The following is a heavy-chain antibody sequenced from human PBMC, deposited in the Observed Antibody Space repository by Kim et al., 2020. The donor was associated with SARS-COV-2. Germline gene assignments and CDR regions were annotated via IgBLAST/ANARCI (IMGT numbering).Heavy chain of an antibody. D-gene: IGHD3-10*01. V-gene: IGHV1-18*01. CDR2: ISAYNGNT. Sequence: ASVKVSCKASGFTFTSYGISWVRQAPGQGLEWMGWISAYNGNTNYAQKLQGRVTMSTDTSTSTAYMELRSLRSDDTAVYYCARDTPGGSGSFHDAFDIWGQGTMVTVSS. J-gene: IGHJ3*02. CDR1: GFTFTSYG. CDR3: ARDTPGGSGSFHDAFDI.